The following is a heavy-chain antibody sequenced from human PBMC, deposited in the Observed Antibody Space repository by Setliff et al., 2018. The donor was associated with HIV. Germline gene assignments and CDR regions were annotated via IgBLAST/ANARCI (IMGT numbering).Heavy chain of an antibody. V-gene: IGHV3-23*01. Sequence: ETLSLSCAASGFTFSDYYMTWVRQAPGKGLEWVSGVSGSGGFTSYADSVKGRFTISRHNSKNTLYLHMNSLRAEDTAVYYCAKDRGCSVWGQGTLVTVSS. CDR3: AKDRGCSV. J-gene: IGHJ4*02. D-gene: IGHD2-15*01. CDR2: VSGSGGFT. CDR1: GFTFSDYY.